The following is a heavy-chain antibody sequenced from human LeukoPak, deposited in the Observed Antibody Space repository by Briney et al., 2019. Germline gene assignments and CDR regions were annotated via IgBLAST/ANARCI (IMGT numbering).Heavy chain of an antibody. Sequence: ASVKISCKASGYTCTSYYMHWVRQAPGQGLEWMGIINPSGGSTSYAQKFQGRVTMTRDTSTSTVYMELSSPRSEDTAVYYCARGAHTMIVVAEDAFDIGGQGTMVTVSS. D-gene: IGHD3-22*01. CDR1: GYTCTSYY. CDR2: INPSGGST. V-gene: IGHV1-46*01. CDR3: ARGAHTMIVVAEDAFDI. J-gene: IGHJ3*02.